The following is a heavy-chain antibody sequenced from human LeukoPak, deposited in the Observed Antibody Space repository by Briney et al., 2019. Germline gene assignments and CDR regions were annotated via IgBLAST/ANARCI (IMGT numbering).Heavy chain of an antibody. CDR1: EDSFTSYW. CDR3: AISNGVSSSSGY. D-gene: IGHD6-6*01. Sequence: GGSLRLSCKGSEDSFTSYWIGWVRQMPGKGLEWMGIIYPSDPDTRYSPSFQGQVTISADKSIRTAYLQWSSLKASDTAMYYCAISNGVSSSSGYWGQGTLVTVSS. J-gene: IGHJ4*02. V-gene: IGHV5-51*01. CDR2: IYPSDPDT.